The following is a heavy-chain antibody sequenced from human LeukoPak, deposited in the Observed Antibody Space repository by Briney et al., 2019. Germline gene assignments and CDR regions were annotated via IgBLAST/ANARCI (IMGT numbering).Heavy chain of an antibody. CDR1: GGSISSYY. CDR2: IYYSGNT. Sequence: NSSETLSLTCTVSGGSISSYYWGWIRQPPGKGLEWIGSIYYSGNTYSNPSLKSRVTISVDTSRDQFSLKLSSVTAADTAVYYCARHVDDYVWGSYRPPYYFDYWGQGTLVTVSS. V-gene: IGHV4-39*01. CDR3: ARHVDDYVWGSYRPPYYFDY. J-gene: IGHJ4*02. D-gene: IGHD3-16*02.